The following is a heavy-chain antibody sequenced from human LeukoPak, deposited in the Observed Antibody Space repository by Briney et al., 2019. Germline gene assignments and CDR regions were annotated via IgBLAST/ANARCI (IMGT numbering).Heavy chain of an antibody. D-gene: IGHD3-10*01. CDR1: GYTFTSYG. J-gene: IGHJ4*02. V-gene: IGHV1-18*01. CDR3: ARFYYGSGSFFDY. Sequence: GASVKVSCKASGYTFTSYGISWVRLAPGQGLEWMGWISAYNGNTNYAQKLQGRVTMTTDTSTSTACMELRSLRSDDTAVYYCARFYYGSGSFFDYWGQGTLVTVSS. CDR2: ISAYNGNT.